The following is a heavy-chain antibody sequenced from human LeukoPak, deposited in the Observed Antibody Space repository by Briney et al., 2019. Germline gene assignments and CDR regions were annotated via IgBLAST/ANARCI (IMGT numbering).Heavy chain of an antibody. J-gene: IGHJ4*02. CDR3: TTSPAPGVDY. CDR2: ISSSSSYI. V-gene: IGHV3-21*03. D-gene: IGHD1-14*01. Sequence: GGSLRLSCAASGFTFSSYSMNWVRQAPGKGLEWVSSISSSSSYIYYADSVKGRFTISRDNAKNSLYLQMNSLKTEDTAVYYCTTSPAPGVDYWGQGTLVTVSS. CDR1: GFTFSSYS.